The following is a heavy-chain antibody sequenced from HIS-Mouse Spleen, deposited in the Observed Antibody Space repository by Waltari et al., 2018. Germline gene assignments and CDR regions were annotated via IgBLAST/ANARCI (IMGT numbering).Heavy chain of an antibody. CDR2: MNPNSGNT. D-gene: IGHD5-18*01. CDR1: GYTFTSYD. Sequence: QVQLVQSGAEVKKTGASVKVSCKASGYTFTSYDINWVRQATGQGLEWMGWMNPNSGNTGYAQKFQGRVTMTRNTSISTAYMELSSLRSEDTAVYYCARIGSHRRGYSYGYWFDPWGQGTLVTVSS. CDR3: ARIGSHRRGYSYGYWFDP. V-gene: IGHV1-8*01. J-gene: IGHJ5*02.